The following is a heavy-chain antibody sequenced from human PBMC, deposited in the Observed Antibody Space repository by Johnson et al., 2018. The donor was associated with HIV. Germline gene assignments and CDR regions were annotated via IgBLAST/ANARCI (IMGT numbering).Heavy chain of an antibody. Sequence: EVQLVESGGGLVQPGGSLRLSCAASGFTFDDYAMHWVRQAPGKGLEWVSGLSWNSISIRYADSVKGRFTISRDNAKNSLYLQMNSLRVEDTALYYCAKDRELLELSHAFDSWGQGTMVTVSS. CDR2: LSWNSISI. CDR1: GFTFDDYA. CDR3: AKDRELLELSHAFDS. V-gene: IGHV3-9*01. D-gene: IGHD1-7*01. J-gene: IGHJ3*02.